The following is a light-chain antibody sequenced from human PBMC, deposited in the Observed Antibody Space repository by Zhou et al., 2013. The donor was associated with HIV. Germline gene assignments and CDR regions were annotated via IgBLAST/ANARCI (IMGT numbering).Light chain of an antibody. J-gene: IGLJ1*01. V-gene: IGLV1-40*01. Sequence: QSVLTQPPSVSGAPGERVTISCTGSSSNIGTPYNVHWYQQVPGTTPKLLIYGTAYRPSGVPDRFSGSKSGTSASLAITGLQAEDEAIYYCQSYDSSLSTYVFGTGTTVTVL. CDR2: GTA. CDR1: SSNIGTPYN. CDR3: QSYDSSLSTYV.